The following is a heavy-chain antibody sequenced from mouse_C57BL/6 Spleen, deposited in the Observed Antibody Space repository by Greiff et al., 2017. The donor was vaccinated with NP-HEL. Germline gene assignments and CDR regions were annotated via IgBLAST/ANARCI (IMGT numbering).Heavy chain of an antibody. V-gene: IGHV1-50*01. J-gene: IGHJ3*01. D-gene: IGHD1-1*01. Sequence: QVQLQQPGAELVKPGASVKLSCKASGYTFTSYWMQWVKQRPGQGLEWIGEIDPSDSYTNYNQKFKGKATLTVDTSSSTAYMQLSSLTSEDSAVYYCARGSCYPFAYWGQGTLVTVSA. CDR1: GYTFTSYW. CDR2: IDPSDSYT. CDR3: ARGSCYPFAY.